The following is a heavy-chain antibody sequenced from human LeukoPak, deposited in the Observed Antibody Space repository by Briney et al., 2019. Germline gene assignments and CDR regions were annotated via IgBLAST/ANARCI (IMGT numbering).Heavy chain of an antibody. Sequence: KSGPTLVNPTQTLTLTCTFSGFSLSTSGMCVSWIRQPPGKALEWLARIDRDDDKYYSTSLKTRLTISKDTSKNQVVLTMTNMDPVDTATYYCARLVPAAPSYYYYYMDVWGKGTTVTVSS. J-gene: IGHJ6*03. D-gene: IGHD2-2*01. CDR3: ARLVPAAPSYYYYYMDV. CDR2: IDRDDDK. V-gene: IGHV2-70*11. CDR1: GFSLSTSGMC.